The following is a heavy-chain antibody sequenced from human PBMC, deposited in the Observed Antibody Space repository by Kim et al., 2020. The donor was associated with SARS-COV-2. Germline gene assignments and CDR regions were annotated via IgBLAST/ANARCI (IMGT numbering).Heavy chain of an antibody. CDR2: ISSSGSTI. CDR3: ARGAVEMATITGWFDP. J-gene: IGHJ5*02. Sequence: GGSLRLSCAASGFTFSSYEMNWVRQAPGKGLEWVSYISSSGSTIYYADSVKGRFTISRDNAKNSLYLQMNSLRAEDTAVYYCARGAVEMATITGWFDPWGQGTLVTVSS. D-gene: IGHD5-12*01. CDR1: GFTFSSYE. V-gene: IGHV3-48*03.